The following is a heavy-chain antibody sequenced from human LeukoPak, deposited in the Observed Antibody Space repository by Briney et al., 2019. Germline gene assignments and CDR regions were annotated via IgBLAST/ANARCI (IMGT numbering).Heavy chain of an antibody. V-gene: IGHV4-39*07. J-gene: IGHJ4*02. CDR2: INHSGST. D-gene: IGHD6-19*01. Sequence: SETLSLTCTVSGGSISSGSYYWSWIRQPPGKGLEWIGEINHSGSTNYNPSLKSRVTISVDTSKNQFSLKLSSVTAADTAVYYCARGNSYSSGWYPLSDWGQGTLVTVSS. CDR1: GGSISSGSYY. CDR3: ARGNSYSSGWYPLSD.